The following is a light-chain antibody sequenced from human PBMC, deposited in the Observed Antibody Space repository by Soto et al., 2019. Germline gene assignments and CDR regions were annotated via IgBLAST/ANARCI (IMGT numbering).Light chain of an antibody. CDR1: NTGTKS. CDR3: QVWDSISDHFV. J-gene: IGLJ1*01. V-gene: IGLV3-21*02. Sequence: SYELTQPPSVSVAPGQTARISCGGNNTGTKSVHWFQQKPGQAPVLVVYDDNDRPSGIPERFSGSNSGNTATLTISRVEAGDEADYYCQVWDSISDHFVFGTGTKLTVL. CDR2: DDN.